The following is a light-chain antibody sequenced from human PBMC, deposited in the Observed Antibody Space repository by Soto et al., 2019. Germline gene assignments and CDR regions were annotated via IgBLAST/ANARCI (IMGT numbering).Light chain of an antibody. CDR1: QSIRTY. CDR2: TAS. J-gene: IGKJ2*01. Sequence: DIQVTQSPSSLSASVGDRVTITCRASQSIRTYLNWYQQRPGKPPTLLIHTASTLQIGVPSRFSGSGSGTDFTLTISSLQPEDFATYYCQHTYSALNNFGQGTKLEIK. V-gene: IGKV1-39*01. CDR3: QHTYSALNN.